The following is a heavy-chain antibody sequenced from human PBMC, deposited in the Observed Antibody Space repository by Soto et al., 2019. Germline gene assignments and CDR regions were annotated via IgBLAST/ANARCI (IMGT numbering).Heavy chain of an antibody. Sequence: QVHLVESGGGVVQPGGSLRLSCAASGFNFRGFTMHWVRQAPDKGLEWLSVISYAGDYKNYADSVRGRIFISRDNSKNTLFPQMNSLRPDDTAFYFCAREPWGYSGSATHFDYWGQGSLVIVSS. D-gene: IGHD6-25*01. CDR2: ISYAGDYK. CDR3: AREPWGYSGSATHFDY. CDR1: GFNFRGFT. V-gene: IGHV3-30-3*01. J-gene: IGHJ4*02.